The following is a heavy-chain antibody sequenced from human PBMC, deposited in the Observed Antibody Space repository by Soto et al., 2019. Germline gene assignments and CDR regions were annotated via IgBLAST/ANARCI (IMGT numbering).Heavy chain of an antibody. V-gene: IGHV4-59*08. CDR3: VRQGFGPLHGLVDV. J-gene: IGHJ6*02. D-gene: IGHD3-10*01. CDR1: GGSISGYH. Sequence: NPSETLSLTCSISGGSISGYHWNWIRQTPGKGVEWIGYVHDSWGSNYNPSLKSRVAISLDTSKSQFSLKLTSVTATDTAVYCCVRQGFGPLHGLVDVWGQGTTVTVSS. CDR2: VHDSWGS.